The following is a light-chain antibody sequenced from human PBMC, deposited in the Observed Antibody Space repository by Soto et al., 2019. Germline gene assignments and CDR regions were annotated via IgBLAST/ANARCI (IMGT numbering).Light chain of an antibody. CDR2: GAS. Sequence: EIGLPQSPDTLSLSPGERATLSCLASPCVSSSDLAWYQQKPGQGTRLLIYGASSRATGIPDRFSGSGSGTDFTLTISRLEPEDFAVYYCQQYGSSPPYTFGQGTKLEI. J-gene: IGKJ2*01. V-gene: IGKV3-20*01. CDR1: PCVSSSD. CDR3: QQYGSSPPYT.